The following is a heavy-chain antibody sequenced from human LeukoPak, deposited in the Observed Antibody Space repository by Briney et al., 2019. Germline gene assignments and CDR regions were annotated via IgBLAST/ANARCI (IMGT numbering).Heavy chain of an antibody. V-gene: IGHV3-48*01. CDR3: AKDLHTPDYYDSKIP. CDR1: GFTFSSYS. D-gene: IGHD3-22*01. Sequence: GGSLRLSCAASGFTFSSYSMIWVRQASGKGLEWVSYISSSSSVIYYADSVKGRFTISRDNAKKSLYLQMNSLRAEDTAVYYCAKDLHTPDYYDSKIPWGQGTLVTVSS. J-gene: IGHJ5*02. CDR2: ISSSSSVI.